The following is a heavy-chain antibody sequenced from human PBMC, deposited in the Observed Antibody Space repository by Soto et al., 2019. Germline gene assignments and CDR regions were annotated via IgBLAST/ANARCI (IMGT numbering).Heavy chain of an antibody. CDR1: GGSISSYY. CDR3: ARGGEFYYGSGSLNDAFDI. V-gene: IGHV4-59*08. Sequence: SETLSLTCTVSGGSISSYYWSWIRQPPGKGLEWIGYIYYSGSTNYNPSLKSRVTISVDTSKNQFSLKLSSVTAADTAVYYCARGGEFYYGSGSLNDAFDICGQGTMVTV. D-gene: IGHD3-10*01. CDR2: IYYSGST. J-gene: IGHJ3*02.